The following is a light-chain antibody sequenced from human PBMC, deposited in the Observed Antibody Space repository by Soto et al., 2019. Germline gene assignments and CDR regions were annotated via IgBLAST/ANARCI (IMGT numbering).Light chain of an antibody. V-gene: IGLV2-14*01. J-gene: IGLJ1*01. CDR3: ISYTDSSAYV. CDR2: EVT. Sequence: QSVLTQPASVSGSPGQSIAISCTGTSGDVGGYDYVSWYQQHPDKAPKLMIYEVTKRPSWVSNCFSGSKSGNTASLTISGLQAEDEADYFCISYTDSSAYVFGTGTKVTVL. CDR1: SGDVGGYDY.